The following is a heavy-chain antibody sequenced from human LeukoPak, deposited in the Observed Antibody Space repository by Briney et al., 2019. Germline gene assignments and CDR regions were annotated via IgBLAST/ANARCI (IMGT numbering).Heavy chain of an antibody. CDR2: TFRDDEK. J-gene: IGHJ4*02. CDR3: ARRHRYYYGSGSYAYHFDS. CDR1: GFSPPTGLS. D-gene: IGHD3-10*01. V-gene: IGHV2-5*02. Sequence: SGPTLFQPPPPLTLTFTFSGFSPPTGLSVGWIRQPPGKALEWLALTFRDDEKHYNPSMKSTVTITKDTSKNQVVLTMTHMDPVDTATYYCARRHRYYYGSGSYAYHFDSWGQGTLVTVSS.